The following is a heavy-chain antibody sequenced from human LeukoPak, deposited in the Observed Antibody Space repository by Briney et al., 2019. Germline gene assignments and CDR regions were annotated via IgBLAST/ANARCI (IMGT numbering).Heavy chain of an antibody. V-gene: IGHV3-23*01. CDR1: GFTFSSYA. Sequence: GGSLRLSYAASGFTFSSYAMSWVRQAPGKGLEWVSAISGSGGSTYYADSVKGRFTISRDNSKNTLYLQMNSLRAEDTAVYYCAKGSDYDSSGYPRGFDYWGQGTLVTVSS. CDR3: AKGSDYDSSGYPRGFDY. J-gene: IGHJ4*02. CDR2: ISGSGGST. D-gene: IGHD3-22*01.